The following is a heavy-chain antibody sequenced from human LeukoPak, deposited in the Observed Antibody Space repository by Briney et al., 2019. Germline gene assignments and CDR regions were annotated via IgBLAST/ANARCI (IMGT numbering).Heavy chain of an antibody. CDR2: IYYSGST. CDR3: ARQGYTVSYYFLDY. CDR1: GGSISSYY. V-gene: IGHV4-59*08. D-gene: IGHD1-26*01. Sequence: SETLSLTCTVSGGSISSYYWSWIRQPPGKGLEWIGYIYYSGSTNYNLSLKSRVTISVDTSKNQFSLKLSSVTAADTAVYFCARQGYTVSYYFLDYWSQGTLVTVSS. J-gene: IGHJ4*02.